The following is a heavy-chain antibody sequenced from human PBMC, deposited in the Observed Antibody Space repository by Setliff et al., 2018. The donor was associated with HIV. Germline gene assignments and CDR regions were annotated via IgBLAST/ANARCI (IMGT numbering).Heavy chain of an antibody. CDR2: INWNGGST. D-gene: IGHD3-22*01. CDR3: VRGSGYYYFDN. J-gene: IGHJ4*02. V-gene: IGHV3-20*04. CDR1: GFIFSSYA. Sequence: TGGSLRLSCAASGFIFSSYAMSWVRQAPGKGLEWVSAINWNGGSTVYAESVKGRFTISRDNAKNSLYLQMNSLSADDTAVYYCVRGSGYYYFDNWGQGALVTVSS.